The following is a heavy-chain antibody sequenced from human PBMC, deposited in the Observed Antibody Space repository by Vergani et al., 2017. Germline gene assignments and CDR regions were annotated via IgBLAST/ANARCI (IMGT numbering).Heavy chain of an antibody. J-gene: IGHJ4*02. CDR3: AKQLTDYYGSGSHPFVD. V-gene: IGHV3-23*01. Sequence: EVQLLESGGGLVQPGGSLRLSCAASGFTFSSYAMSWVRQAPGKGLEWVSAISGSGGSTYYADSVKGRFTISRDNSKNTLYLQMNSLRAEDTAVYYCAKQLTDYYGSGSHPFVDWGQGTLVTVSS. CDR2: ISGSGGST. CDR1: GFTFSSYA. D-gene: IGHD3-10*01.